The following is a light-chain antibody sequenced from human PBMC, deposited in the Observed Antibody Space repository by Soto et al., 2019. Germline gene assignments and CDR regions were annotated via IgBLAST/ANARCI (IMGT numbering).Light chain of an antibody. V-gene: IGLV2-8*01. J-gene: IGLJ1*01. CDR2: EVV. CDR3: KSYAGSNTYV. CDR1: KNDIGVYDF. Sequence: ALTQPPAASGSPGQSVTISCTGTKNDIGVYDFVSWYQHHPGKAPRLIIYEVVQRPSGVPDRFSGSKSGNTASLTVSGLQAADEADYFCKSYAGSNTYVFGSGTKVTVL.